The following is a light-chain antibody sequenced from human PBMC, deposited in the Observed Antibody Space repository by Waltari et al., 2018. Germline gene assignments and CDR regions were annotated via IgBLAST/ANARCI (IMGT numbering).Light chain of an antibody. CDR3: QQSYSTPPS. CDR2: AAS. V-gene: IGKV1-39*01. Sequence: DIQMTQSPSSLSASVGDRVNITCRASQSISSYLNWYQQKPGKAPKLLIYAASSLQSGVPSRFSGSGSGTDFTLTIDSLQPEDFAAYFCQQSYSTPPSFGQGTRVEIK. CDR1: QSISSY. J-gene: IGKJ1*01.